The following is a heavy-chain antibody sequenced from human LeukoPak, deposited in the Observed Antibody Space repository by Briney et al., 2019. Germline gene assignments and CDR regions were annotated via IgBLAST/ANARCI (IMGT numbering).Heavy chain of an antibody. CDR3: AKVGSGWYMDYFDY. CDR2: ISGSGGST. V-gene: IGHV3-23*01. D-gene: IGHD6-19*01. CDR1: GFTFSSYA. J-gene: IGHJ4*02. Sequence: QAGGSLRLSYAASGFTFSSYAMSWVRQAPGKGLEWVSAISGSGGSTYYAESVKGRFTISRDNSKNTLYLQMNSLRAEDTAVDYCAKVGSGWYMDYFDYWGQGTLVTVSS.